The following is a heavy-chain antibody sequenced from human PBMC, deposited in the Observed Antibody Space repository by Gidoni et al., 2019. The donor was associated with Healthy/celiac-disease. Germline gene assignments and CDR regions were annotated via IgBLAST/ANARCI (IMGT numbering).Heavy chain of an antibody. J-gene: IGHJ4*02. V-gene: IGHV4-39*01. CDR1: GGSISSSSYY. CDR3: ASSSGYAAFDY. Sequence: QLQLQDSGPGLAKPSETLSLTCTVSGGSISSSSYYWGWIRQPPGKGLEWIGSIYYSGSTYYNPSLKSRVTISVDTSKNQFSLKLSSVTDADTAVYYCASSSGYAAFDYWGQGTLVTVSS. D-gene: IGHD5-12*01. CDR2: IYYSGST.